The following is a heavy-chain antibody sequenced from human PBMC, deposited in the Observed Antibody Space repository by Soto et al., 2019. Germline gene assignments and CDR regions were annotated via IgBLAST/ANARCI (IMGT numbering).Heavy chain of an antibody. CDR3: ARDGDYGGNSVFLLNNWFDP. V-gene: IGHV3-30-3*01. Sequence: GGSLRLSCAASGFTFSSYAMHWVRQAPGKGLEWVAVISYDGSNKYYADSVKGRFTISRDNSKTTLYLQMNSLRAEDTAVYYCARDGDYGGNSVFLLNNWFDPWGQGTLVTVSS. CDR1: GFTFSSYA. D-gene: IGHD4-17*01. CDR2: ISYDGSNK. J-gene: IGHJ5*02.